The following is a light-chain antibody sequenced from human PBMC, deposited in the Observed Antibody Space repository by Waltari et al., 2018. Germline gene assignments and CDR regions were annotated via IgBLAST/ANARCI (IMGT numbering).Light chain of an antibody. V-gene: IGKV1-NL1*01. CDR1: QGISNS. CDR3: QQYYSSPPT. Sequence: DIKLPQSPSSLSASVGDKVSITCRASQGISNSLAWYQQRPGKAPKLLVYATSGLHSGVPSRFSGSRSATDYTLTISGLQPEDSATYSCQQYYSSPPTFGPGTKVYIK. J-gene: IGKJ3*01. CDR2: ATS.